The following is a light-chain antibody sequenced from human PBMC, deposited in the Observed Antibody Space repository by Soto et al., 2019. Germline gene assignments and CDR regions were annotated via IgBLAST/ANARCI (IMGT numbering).Light chain of an antibody. V-gene: IGKV3-20*01. CDR1: QSVRSNF. Sequence: IVLTQSPGTLSLSPGERATLSCRASQSVRSNFLAWYQQKPGQAPRLLMYGISRRATGIPDRFSGSGSGTDFTLTITRLEPEDFAVYYCQQYVTSSPRTFGQGTRLEIK. CDR2: GIS. J-gene: IGKJ5*01. CDR3: QQYVTSSPRT.